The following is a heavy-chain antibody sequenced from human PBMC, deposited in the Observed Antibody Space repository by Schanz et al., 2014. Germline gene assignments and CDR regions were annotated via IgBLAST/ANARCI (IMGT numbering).Heavy chain of an antibody. Sequence: EVQLVESGGGLVQPRGSLRLSCAASEFSFSSFGMNWVRQAPGKGLEWVSYISSSSSTIYYADSVKGRFTISRDNAKNSLYLQMNSLRAEDTGVYYCSRPRDGYNEFDSWGPGTLVTV. CDR3: SRPRDGYNEFDS. V-gene: IGHV3-48*01. CDR1: EFSFSSFG. D-gene: IGHD5-12*01. CDR2: ISSSSSTI. J-gene: IGHJ4*02.